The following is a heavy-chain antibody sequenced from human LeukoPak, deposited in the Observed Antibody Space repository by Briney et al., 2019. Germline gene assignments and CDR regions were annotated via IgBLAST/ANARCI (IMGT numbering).Heavy chain of an antibody. Sequence: SETLSLTCAVYGWSFSGYYWSWIRQPPGKGLEWIGEINHSGSTNYNPSLKSRVTISVDTSKNQFSLKLSSVTAADTAVYSCARGLAYCSSTSCRAGYGYWGQGTLVTVSS. CDR2: INHSGST. CDR3: ARGLAYCSSTSCRAGYGY. J-gene: IGHJ4*02. V-gene: IGHV4-34*01. CDR1: GWSFSGYY. D-gene: IGHD2-2*01.